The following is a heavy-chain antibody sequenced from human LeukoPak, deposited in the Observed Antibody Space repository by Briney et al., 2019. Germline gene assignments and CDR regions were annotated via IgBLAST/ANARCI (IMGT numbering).Heavy chain of an antibody. J-gene: IGHJ5*02. V-gene: IGHV3-23*01. CDR3: ARGADTGYSSDS. D-gene: IGHD6-19*01. CDR1: GFTFSSYA. Sequence: GGSLRLSCATSGFTFSSYAMSWVRQAPGKGLEWVSSISGSGGNTYYADSVKGRFTISRDNAKNTLYLQMNSLRAEDTAVYYCARGADTGYSSDSWGQGTLVTVSS. CDR2: ISGSGGNT.